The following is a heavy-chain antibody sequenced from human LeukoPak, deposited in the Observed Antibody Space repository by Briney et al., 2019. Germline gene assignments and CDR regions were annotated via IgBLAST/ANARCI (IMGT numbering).Heavy chain of an antibody. D-gene: IGHD3-3*01. J-gene: IGHJ4*02. CDR1: GFPFTRYW. Sequence: PGGSLRLSCAASGFPFTRYWMSWVRQAPGKGLEWLANIKEDGSEKYYVDSVKGRFTISRDNARNSLYLQMNTLRVEDTAMYYCAREYFWSAYYGHYGGDSWGQGTLVTVSS. V-gene: IGHV3-7*01. CDR2: IKEDGSEK. CDR3: AREYFWSAYYGHYGGDS.